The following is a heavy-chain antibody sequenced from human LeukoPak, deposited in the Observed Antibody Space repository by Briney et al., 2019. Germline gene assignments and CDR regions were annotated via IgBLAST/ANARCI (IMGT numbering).Heavy chain of an antibody. J-gene: IGHJ4*02. CDR2: ISGSGDRR. CDR3: AKGAWDIVVVPATVWDY. CDR1: GFTFSSYA. V-gene: IGHV3-23*01. D-gene: IGHD2-2*01. Sequence: GGSLRLSCGASGFTFSSYAMSWVRQAPGKGLEWVSGISGSGDRRNYADSVKGRFTISRDISKNTLYLQMNSLRAEDTAVYYCAKGAWDIVVVPATVWDYWGRGTLVTVSS.